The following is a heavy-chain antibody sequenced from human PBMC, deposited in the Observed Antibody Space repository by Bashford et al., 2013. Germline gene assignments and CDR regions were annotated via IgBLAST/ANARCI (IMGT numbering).Heavy chain of an antibody. D-gene: IGHD6-19*01. V-gene: IGHV3-7*01. Sequence: GGSLRLSCAASGFTFSYYWMSWVRQAPGKGLEWVANIQQEGSEKYYVDSVKGRFTISRDNAKHSLYLQMNSLRAADTAVYYCARGRRSSGGDYWGQGTLVTVSS. CDR2: IQQEGSEK. J-gene: IGHJ4*02. CDR1: GFTFSYYW. CDR3: ARGRRSSGGDY.